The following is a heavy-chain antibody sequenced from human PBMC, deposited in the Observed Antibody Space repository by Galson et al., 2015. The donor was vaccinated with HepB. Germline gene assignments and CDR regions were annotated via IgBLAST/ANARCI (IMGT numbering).Heavy chain of an antibody. CDR1: GYTFTSYD. CDR2: MNPNSGNT. CDR3: ARAGYSSGWLGAFDI. J-gene: IGHJ3*02. D-gene: IGHD6-19*01. Sequence: SVKVSCKASGYTFTSYDINWVRQATGQGLEWMGWMNPNSGNTGYAQKFQGRVTMTRSTSISTAYMELSSVRSEDTAVYYCARAGYSSGWLGAFDIWGHGTMVTVSS. V-gene: IGHV1-8*01.